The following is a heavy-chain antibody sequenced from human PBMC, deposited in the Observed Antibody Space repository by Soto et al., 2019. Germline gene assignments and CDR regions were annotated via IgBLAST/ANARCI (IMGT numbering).Heavy chain of an antibody. Sequence: GGSLRLSCAASGFTFSNYAMHWVRQAPGKGLEWVAVISFDGSKEYYADSVKGRFTISRDNSKNTLYLQMNSLRIEDTAVYYCARGGYSYGSISYWGQGTLVTVSS. D-gene: IGHD5-18*01. V-gene: IGHV3-30-3*01. CDR3: ARGGYSYGSISY. J-gene: IGHJ4*02. CDR1: GFTFSNYA. CDR2: ISFDGSKE.